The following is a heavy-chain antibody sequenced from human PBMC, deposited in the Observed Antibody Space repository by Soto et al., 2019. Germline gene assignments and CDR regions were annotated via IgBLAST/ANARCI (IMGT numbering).Heavy chain of an antibody. CDR3: ARDLGYDYVWGSYRGPYYYYGMDV. J-gene: IGHJ6*02. CDR1: GYTFTSYG. V-gene: IGHV1-18*04. D-gene: IGHD3-16*01. Sequence: QGQLVQSGAEVKKPGASVKVSCKASGYTFTSYGISRVRQAPGQGLEWMGWISAYNGNTNYAQKLQGRVNMTTDTSTSTAYMELRILKSDDTAVYYCARDLGYDYVWGSYRGPYYYYGMDVWGQGTTVTVSS. CDR2: ISAYNGNT.